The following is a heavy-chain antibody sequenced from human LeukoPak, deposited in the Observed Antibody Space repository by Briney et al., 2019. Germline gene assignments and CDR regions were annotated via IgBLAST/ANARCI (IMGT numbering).Heavy chain of an antibody. CDR2: IYTSGST. CDR3: ARSPYDFWSGKYYYYYMDV. CDR1: GGSISSGSYY. Sequence: ASETLSLTCTVSGGSISSGSYYWSWIRQPAGKGLEWIGRIYTSGSTNYNPSLKSRVTISVDTSKNQSSLKLSSVTAADTAVYYCARSPYDFWSGKYYYYYMDVWGKGTTVTVSS. V-gene: IGHV4-61*02. J-gene: IGHJ6*03. D-gene: IGHD3-3*01.